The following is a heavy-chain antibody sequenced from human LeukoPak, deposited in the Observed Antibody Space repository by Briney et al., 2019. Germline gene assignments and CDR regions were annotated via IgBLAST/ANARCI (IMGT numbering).Heavy chain of an antibody. D-gene: IGHD3-3*01. Sequence: ASVKVSCKASGYTFTSCGISWVRQAPAQGLERMGWISAYNGNTNYAQKLRGRVTMTTDTSTRPAYMGLRSLRIDDTAVYYCARDGDITIFGVVISYFDYWGQGTLVTVSS. J-gene: IGHJ4*02. V-gene: IGHV1-18*01. CDR3: ARDGDITIFGVVISYFDY. CDR2: ISAYNGNT. CDR1: GYTFTSCG.